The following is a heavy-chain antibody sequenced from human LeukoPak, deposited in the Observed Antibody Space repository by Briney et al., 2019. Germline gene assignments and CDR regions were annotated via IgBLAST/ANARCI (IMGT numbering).Heavy chain of an antibody. V-gene: IGHV3-48*03. J-gene: IGHJ4*02. CDR3: ARWYVALGY. D-gene: IGHD3-10*02. CDR2: ISSSGSTI. CDR1: GYSFKNYD. Sequence: PGGSLRLSCAASGYSFKNYDMHWVRQAPGKGLEWVSYISSSGSTIYYADSVKGRFTISRDNAKNSLYLHMNSLRAEDTAVYYCARWYVALGYWGQGTLVTVSS.